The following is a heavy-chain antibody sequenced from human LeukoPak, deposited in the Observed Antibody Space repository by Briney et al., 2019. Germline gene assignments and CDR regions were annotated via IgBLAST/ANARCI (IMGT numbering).Heavy chain of an antibody. V-gene: IGHV3-23*01. CDR2: IDGSGGTT. CDR1: GFTFTRNA. D-gene: IGHD2-2*01. CDR3: AKAHCSSTSCSRADN. Sequence: GSLRLSCAASGFTFTRNAMAWVRQAPGKGLEWVSAIDGSGGTTFYADSVKGRVTISRVQSTNTVYLQMNSLRADDTAVYYCAKAHCSSTSCSRADNWGQGTLVTVSS. J-gene: IGHJ4*02.